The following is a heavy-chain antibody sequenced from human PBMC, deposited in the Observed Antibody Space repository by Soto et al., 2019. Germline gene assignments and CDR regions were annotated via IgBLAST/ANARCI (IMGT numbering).Heavy chain of an antibody. CDR1: GFTVTTTGVG. D-gene: IGHD1-26*01. CDR3: AHCKVAGSYQYYFQF. V-gene: IGHV2-5*02. J-gene: IGHJ4*02. CDR2: ISWDVDK. Sequence: QITLKESGPTLVKPTQTLTLTFTLSGFTVTTTGVGVGWIRHPPGKALEWLALISWDVDKRYRPSLNCRLTSTKDTSKNQVVPTMTNVYPMDTATYYCAHCKVAGSYQYYFQFWGQGAMVTVSS.